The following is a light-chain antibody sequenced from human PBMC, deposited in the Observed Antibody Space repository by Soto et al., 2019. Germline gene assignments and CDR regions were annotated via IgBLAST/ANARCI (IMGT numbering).Light chain of an antibody. CDR2: AAF. J-gene: IGKJ1*01. CDR1: QSISNY. Sequence: DIQMTQSPSSLSASVGDRVTITCRASQSISNYLNWYQQKPGKAPDLLIYAAFSLQSGVPSRFSGSGSGTDFTLTISSLQPEDFATYYCQQSYSTPLVTFGQGTKVEIK. V-gene: IGKV1-39*01. CDR3: QQSYSTPLVT.